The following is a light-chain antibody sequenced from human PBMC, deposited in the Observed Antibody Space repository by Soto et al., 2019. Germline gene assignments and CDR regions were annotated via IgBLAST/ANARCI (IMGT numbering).Light chain of an antibody. Sequence: DIQMTQSPSTLSGSVGDRVTITCRASQTISSWLAWYQQKPGKAPKLLIYKASTLKSGVPSRFSGSGSGTEFTLTISSLQPDELATYYCQHYNSYSEAFGQGTKVEL. J-gene: IGKJ1*01. CDR2: KAS. CDR1: QTISSW. V-gene: IGKV1-5*03. CDR3: QHYNSYSEA.